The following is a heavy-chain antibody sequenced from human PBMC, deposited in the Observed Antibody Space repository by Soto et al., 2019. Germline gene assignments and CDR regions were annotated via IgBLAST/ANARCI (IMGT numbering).Heavy chain of an antibody. CDR3: ARGLSVHDYGDYYYYYGMDV. CDR2: INSDGSST. V-gene: IGHV3-74*01. J-gene: IGHJ6*02. Sequence: QAGGSLRLSCAASGFTFSSYWMHWVRQAPGKGLVWVSRINSDGSSTSYADSVKGRFTISRDNAKNTLYLQMNSLRAEDTAVYYCARGLSVHDYGDYYYYYGMDVWGQGTTVTVSS. CDR1: GFTFSSYW. D-gene: IGHD4-17*01.